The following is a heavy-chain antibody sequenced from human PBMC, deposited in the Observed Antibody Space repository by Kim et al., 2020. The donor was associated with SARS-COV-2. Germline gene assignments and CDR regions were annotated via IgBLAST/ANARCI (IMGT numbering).Heavy chain of an antibody. Sequence: ASVKVSCKASGYTFTSYDINWVRQATGQGLEWMGWMNPNSGNTGYAQKFQGRVTMTRNTSISTAYMELSSLRSEDTAMYYCARGSIVATIFNYYYYMDVWGKGTTVTVSS. D-gene: IGHD5-12*01. CDR3: ARGSIVATIFNYYYYMDV. V-gene: IGHV1-8*01. CDR2: MNPNSGNT. CDR1: GYTFTSYD. J-gene: IGHJ6*03.